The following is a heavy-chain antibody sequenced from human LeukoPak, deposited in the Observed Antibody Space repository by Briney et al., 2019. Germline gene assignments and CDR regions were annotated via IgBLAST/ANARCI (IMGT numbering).Heavy chain of an antibody. J-gene: IGHJ6*02. CDR1: GFTFSSYA. V-gene: IGHV3-53*01. CDR3: ARDRPYYASGKARSNYYYGMDV. D-gene: IGHD3-10*01. CDR2: IYSGGST. Sequence: GGSLRLSCAASGFTFSSYAMSWVRQAPGKGLEWVSVIYSGGSTYYADSVKGRFTISRDNSKNTLYLQMNSLRAEDTAVYYCARDRPYYASGKARSNYYYGMDVWGQGTTVTVSS.